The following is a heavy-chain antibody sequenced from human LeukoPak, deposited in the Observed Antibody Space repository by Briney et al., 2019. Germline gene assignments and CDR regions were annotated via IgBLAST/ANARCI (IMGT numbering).Heavy chain of an antibody. V-gene: IGHV4-59*12. J-gene: IGHJ5*02. CDR3: ARRGYGDYGKTLNHWFDP. Sequence: SETLSLTCTVSGGSISNYYWNWIRQPPGKGREGNGYIDYSGSTYYNPSLKSRVTISVDTSKNEFSLKLSSVTAAHTAVYYCARRGYGDYGKTLNHWFDPWGQGTLVTVSS. CDR2: IDYSGST. D-gene: IGHD4-17*01. CDR1: GGSISNYY.